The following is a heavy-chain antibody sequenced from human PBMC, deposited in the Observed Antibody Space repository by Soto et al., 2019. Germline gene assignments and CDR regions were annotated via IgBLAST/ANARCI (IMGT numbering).Heavy chain of an antibody. CDR2: ISAYNGNT. D-gene: IGHD2-21*02. CDR1: GYTFTSYG. CDR3: ATAAGDSLDAFDI. Sequence: ASVKVSCKASGYTFTSYGISWVRQAPGQGLEWMGWISAYNGNTNYAQKLQGRVTMTTDTSTGTAYMELSSLRSDDTAVYYCATAAGDSLDAFDIWGQGTMVTVSS. J-gene: IGHJ3*02. V-gene: IGHV1-18*01.